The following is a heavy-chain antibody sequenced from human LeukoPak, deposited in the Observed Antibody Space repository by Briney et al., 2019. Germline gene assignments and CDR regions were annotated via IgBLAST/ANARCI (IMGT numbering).Heavy chain of an antibody. V-gene: IGHV4-38-2*02. Sequence: SETLSLTCTVSGYSISSGYYWGWIRQPPGKGLEWIGSIYHSGSTYYNPSLKSRVTISVDTSKNQFCLKLSSVTAADTAVYYCARITMFRGTYYMDVWGKGTTVTISS. D-gene: IGHD3-10*01. CDR3: ARITMFRGTYYMDV. CDR2: IYHSGST. CDR1: GYSISSGYY. J-gene: IGHJ6*03.